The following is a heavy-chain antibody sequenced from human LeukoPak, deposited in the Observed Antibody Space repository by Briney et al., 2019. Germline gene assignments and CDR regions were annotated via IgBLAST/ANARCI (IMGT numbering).Heavy chain of an antibody. J-gene: IGHJ6*03. Sequence: ASVKVSCKPSGYTFTRYYMHWVRQAPGQGLEWMGIINPSGGSTSYAQKFQGRVTMTRDTSTSTGYMELSSLRSEDTAAYYCASLAVTMVRGFTPYYMDVWGKGTTVTVSS. V-gene: IGHV1-46*01. CDR3: ASLAVTMVRGFTPYYMDV. CDR2: INPSGGST. CDR1: GYTFTRYY. D-gene: IGHD3-10*01.